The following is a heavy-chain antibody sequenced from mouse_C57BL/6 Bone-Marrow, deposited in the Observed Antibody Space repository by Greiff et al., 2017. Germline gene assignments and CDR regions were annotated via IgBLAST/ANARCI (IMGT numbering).Heavy chain of an antibody. CDR3: ARDNPYYAMDY. CDR2: IYPGDGDT. J-gene: IGHJ4*01. D-gene: IGHD1-3*01. CDR1: GYAFSSYW. V-gene: IGHV1-80*01. Sequence: VQLKQSGAELVKPGASVKISCKASGYAFSSYWMNWVKQRPGKGLEWIGQIYPGDGDTNYNGKFKGKATLTADKSSSTAYMQLSSLTSEDSAVYFCARDNPYYAMDYWGQGTSVTVSS.